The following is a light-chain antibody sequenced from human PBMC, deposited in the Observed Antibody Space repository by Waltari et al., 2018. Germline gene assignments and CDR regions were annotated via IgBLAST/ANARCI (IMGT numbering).Light chain of an antibody. J-gene: IGKJ1*01. CDR3: QQYDTYPGT. V-gene: IGKV1-5*01. Sequence: DIEMTQSPSTLSASVGDRATIPCRASQSISNWLAWYQQKPGQAPKLLSYDASTLESGVPSRFSGSASGPEFTLTISSLQSADFATYYCQQYDTYPGTFGQGTTVDIK. CDR1: QSISNW. CDR2: DAS.